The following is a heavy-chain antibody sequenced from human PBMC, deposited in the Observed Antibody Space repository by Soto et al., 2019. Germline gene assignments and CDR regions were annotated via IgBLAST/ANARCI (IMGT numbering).Heavy chain of an antibody. D-gene: IGHD3-9*01. CDR2: IYYSGST. V-gene: IGHV4-59*01. CDR3: ARVRYFDWLLPDY. Sequence: SETLSLTCTVSGGSISSYYWSWIRQPPGKGLEWIGYIYYSGSTNYNPSLKSRVTISVDTSKNQFSLKLSSVTAADTAVYYCARVRYFDWLLPDYWGQGTRVTVS. CDR1: GGSISSYY. J-gene: IGHJ4*02.